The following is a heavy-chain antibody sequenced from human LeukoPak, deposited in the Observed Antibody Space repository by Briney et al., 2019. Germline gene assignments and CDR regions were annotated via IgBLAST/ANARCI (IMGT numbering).Heavy chain of an antibody. D-gene: IGHD3-9*01. CDR1: GYTLTELS. CDR2: FDPEDGET. J-gene: IGHJ4*02. Sequence: ASVKVSCKVSGYTLTELSMHWVRQAPGKGLEWMGGFDPEDGETIYAQKFQGRVTITEDTSTDTAYMELSSLRSEDTVVYYCATPPYDILTGYDYYFDYWGQGTLVTVSS. V-gene: IGHV1-24*01. CDR3: ATPPYDILTGYDYYFDY.